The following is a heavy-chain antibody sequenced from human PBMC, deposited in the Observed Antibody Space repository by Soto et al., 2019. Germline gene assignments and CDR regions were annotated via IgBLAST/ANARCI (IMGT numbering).Heavy chain of an antibody. CDR3: ARGVTFGGVIAPRFDP. D-gene: IGHD3-16*02. CDR2: IYYSGST. V-gene: IGHV4-59*12. Sequence: PSETLSLTCPVSGGSISSYYWSWIRQPPGKGLEWIGYIYYSGSTNYNPSLKSRVTISVDTSKNQFSLKRSSVTAADTAVYYCARGVTFGGVIAPRFDPWGQGTLVTVSS. CDR1: GGSISSYY. J-gene: IGHJ5*02.